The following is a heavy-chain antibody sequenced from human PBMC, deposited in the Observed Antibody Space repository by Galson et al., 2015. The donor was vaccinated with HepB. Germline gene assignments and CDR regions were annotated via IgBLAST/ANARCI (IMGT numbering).Heavy chain of an antibody. CDR1: GFTFSDYY. CDR3: ARGRLSVPAASNWFDP. J-gene: IGHJ5*02. D-gene: IGHD2-2*01. Sequence: SLRLSCAASGFTFSDYYMSWIRQAPGKGLEWVSYISSSSSYTNYADSVKGRLTISRDNAKNSLYLQMNSLRAEDTAVYYCARGRLSVPAASNWFDPWGQGTLVTVSS. V-gene: IGHV3-11*06. CDR2: ISSSSSYT.